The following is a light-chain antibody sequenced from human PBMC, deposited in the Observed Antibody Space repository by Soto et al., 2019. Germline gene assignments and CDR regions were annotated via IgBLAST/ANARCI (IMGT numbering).Light chain of an antibody. V-gene: IGKV2-28*01. CDR3: MQSLQTPT. CDR2: LGS. J-gene: IGKJ1*01. Sequence: DIVMTQSPLSLAVTPGEPASISCRSSQSLLQSNGFDYLDWYLQKPGQSPQLLIYLGSNRASGVPDRFSGSGSRTVFTLRISRVEAEDVGVYYCMQSLQTPTFGQGTKVDIK. CDR1: QSLLQSNGFDY.